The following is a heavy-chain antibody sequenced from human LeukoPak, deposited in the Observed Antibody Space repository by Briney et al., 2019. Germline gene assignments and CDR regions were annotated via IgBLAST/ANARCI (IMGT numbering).Heavy chain of an antibody. CDR1: GFTFSNHW. V-gene: IGHV3-7*03. CDR3: GRHAYGGSPPLS. J-gene: IGHJ4*02. CDR2: IRQDGAER. Sequence: PGGSLRLSCAASGFTFSNHWMSWVRQAPGKGLEWVANIRQDGAERYYVDSMKGRFTISRDNSKNTVYFQMNSLRAEDTALYYCGRHAYGGSPPLSWGQGTLVTVSS. D-gene: IGHD3-10*01.